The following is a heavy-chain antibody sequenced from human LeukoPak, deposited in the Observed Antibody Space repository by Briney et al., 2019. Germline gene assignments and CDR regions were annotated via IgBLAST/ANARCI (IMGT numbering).Heavy chain of an antibody. CDR1: GGTFSSYA. CDR2: IIPIFGTA. Sequence: SVKVSCKATGGTFSSYAISWVRQAPGQGLEWMGRIIPIFGTANYAQKFQGRVTITTDESTSTAYMELSSLRSEDTAVYYCAYCSGGSCSFPTEPDPWGQGTLVTVSS. J-gene: IGHJ5*02. CDR3: AYCSGGSCSFPTEPDP. V-gene: IGHV1-69*05. D-gene: IGHD2-15*01.